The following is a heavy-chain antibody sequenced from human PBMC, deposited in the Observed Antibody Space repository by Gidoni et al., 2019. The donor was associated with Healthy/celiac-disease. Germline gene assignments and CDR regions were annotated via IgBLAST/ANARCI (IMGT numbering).Heavy chain of an antibody. D-gene: IGHD5-12*01. J-gene: IGHJ4*02. V-gene: IGHV1-69*06. CDR3: AREEGWLHEWGFDY. CDR2: IIPIFGTA. CDR1: GGTFSSYA. Sequence: QVQLVQSGAEVKKPGSSVKVSCKASGGTFSSYASSWVRQAPGQGLEWMGGIIPIFGTANYAQKFQGRVTITADKSTSTAYMELSSLRSEDTAVYYCAREEGWLHEWGFDYWGQGTLVTVSS.